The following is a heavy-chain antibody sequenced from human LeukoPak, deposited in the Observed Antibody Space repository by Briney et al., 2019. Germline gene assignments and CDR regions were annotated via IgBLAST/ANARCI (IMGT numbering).Heavy chain of an antibody. J-gene: IGHJ5*02. D-gene: IGHD3-22*01. V-gene: IGHV3-64D*09. Sequence: PGGSLRLSCSASGFTFSSFAMHWVRQAPGKGLEYVAAISRNGGSTYYADSVKGRFTISRDNSKNTLYLQMSSLRAKDTAVYYCARGNRIVVITAWGQGTLVTVSS. CDR3: ARGNRIVVITA. CDR1: GFTFSSFA. CDR2: ISRNGGST.